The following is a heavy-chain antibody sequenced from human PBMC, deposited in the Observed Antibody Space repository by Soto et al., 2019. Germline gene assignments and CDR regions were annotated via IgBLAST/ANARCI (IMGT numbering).Heavy chain of an antibody. Sequence: QVQLVQSGAEVKRSGASVRISCKASGYTFNRHDINWVRQATGQGPEWIGWMNPNSDNTGYAQKFQGRVTMTRYSSITAAEMDLCSLMSEDTAIYYCAREGFYGSIQDNIFDICGQGKMVSVAS. D-gene: IGHD6-19*01. CDR1: GYTFNRHD. CDR3: AREGFYGSIQDNIFDI. CDR2: MNPNSDNT. V-gene: IGHV1-8*01. J-gene: IGHJ3*02.